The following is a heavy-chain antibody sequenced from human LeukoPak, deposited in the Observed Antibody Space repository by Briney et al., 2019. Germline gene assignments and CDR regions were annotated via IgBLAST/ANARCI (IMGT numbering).Heavy chain of an antibody. Sequence: ASVKVSCKASGYTFTGYYMHWVRQAPGQGLEWMGWINPNSGGTNYAQKFQGRVTMTRDTSISTAYMELSSLRSEDTAVYYCALSPYSGPPVHWGQGTLVTVSS. CDR1: GYTFTGYY. CDR3: ALSPYSGPPVH. V-gene: IGHV1-2*02. CDR2: INPNSGGT. D-gene: IGHD5-12*01. J-gene: IGHJ4*02.